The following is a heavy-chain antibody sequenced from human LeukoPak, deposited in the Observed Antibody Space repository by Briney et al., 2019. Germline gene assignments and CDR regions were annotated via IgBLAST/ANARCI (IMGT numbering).Heavy chain of an antibody. CDR2: IGDDGSTN. V-gene: IGHV3-33*01. Sequence: PGGSLRLSCAASGFSFSSHSYGMHWVRQAPGKGLEWEAVIGDDGSTNYYADSVKGRFTISRDSSKNTLSLQMDSLRAEDTAMYYCARYCIGDTCHSEGLDSWGQGTLVTVSS. CDR1: GFSFSSHSYG. CDR3: ARYCIGDTCHSEGLDS. J-gene: IGHJ4*02. D-gene: IGHD2-15*01.